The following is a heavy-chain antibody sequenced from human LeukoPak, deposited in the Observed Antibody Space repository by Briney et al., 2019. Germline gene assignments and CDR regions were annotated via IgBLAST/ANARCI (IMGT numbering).Heavy chain of an antibody. CDR1: GFTFSSYW. CDR3: ARDWNYYGSGSYYNGDY. CDR2: IKQDGSEK. D-gene: IGHD3-10*01. J-gene: IGHJ4*02. V-gene: IGHV3-7*01. Sequence: GGSLRLSCAASGFTFSSYWMCWVRQAPGKGLEWVANIKQDGSEKYYVDSVKGRFTISRDNAKNSLYLQMNSLRAEDTAVYYCARDWNYYGSGSYYNGDYWGQGTLVTVSS.